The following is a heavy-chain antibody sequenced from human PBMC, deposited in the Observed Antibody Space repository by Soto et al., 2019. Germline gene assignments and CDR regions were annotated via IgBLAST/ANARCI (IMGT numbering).Heavy chain of an antibody. V-gene: IGHV3-48*01. CDR3: ATMTVTYYYMDV. J-gene: IGHJ6*03. CDR2: ISSSSNTM. CDR1: GFTFSTYS. Sequence: ESGGGLVQPGGSLRLSCAASGFTFSTYSMNWVRQAPGKGLEWVSYISSSSNTMYYADSVKGRFTISRDNAENSLYLQMNSLRAEDTAVYYCATMTVTYYYMDVWGKGTTVTVSS. D-gene: IGHD4-4*01.